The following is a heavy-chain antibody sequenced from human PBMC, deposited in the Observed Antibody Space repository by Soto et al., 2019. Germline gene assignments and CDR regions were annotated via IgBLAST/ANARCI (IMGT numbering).Heavy chain of an antibody. V-gene: IGHV4-61*01. D-gene: IGHD4-4*01. CDR2: IYYSGST. CDR1: GGSVSSGSYY. J-gene: IGHJ6*02. CDR3: ATMPAVKLYYYGMDV. Sequence: SLTCTVSGGSVSSGSYYWSWIRQPPGKGLEWIGYIYYSGSTNYNPSLKSRVTISVDTSKNQFSLKLSSVTAADTAVYYCATMPAVKLYYYGMDVWGQGTTVTVSS.